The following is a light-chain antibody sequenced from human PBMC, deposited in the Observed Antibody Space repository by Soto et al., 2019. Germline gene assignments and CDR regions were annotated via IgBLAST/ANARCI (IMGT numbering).Light chain of an antibody. Sequence: QSALTQPASVSGFPGQSITISCTGTSSDVGGYKYVSWYQQHPGKAPKLMIYEVSNRPSGVSNRFSGSKSGNTASLTISGLQAEDEADYYCTSYTSRSTLDVFGTGTKLTVL. CDR2: EVS. CDR3: TSYTSRSTLDV. V-gene: IGLV2-14*01. J-gene: IGLJ1*01. CDR1: SSDVGGYKY.